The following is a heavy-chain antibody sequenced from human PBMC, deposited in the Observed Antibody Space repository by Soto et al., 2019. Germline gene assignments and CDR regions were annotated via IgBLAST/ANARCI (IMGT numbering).Heavy chain of an antibody. J-gene: IGHJ4*02. Sequence: GSLRLSCAASGFTFSSYAMSWVRQAPGKGLEWVSAISGSGGSTYYADSVKGRFTTSRDNSKNTLYLQMNSLRAEDTAVYYCAKDRRALRFLEWLSPDYWGQGTLVTVSS. V-gene: IGHV3-23*01. CDR2: ISGSGGST. CDR3: AKDRRALRFLEWLSPDY. CDR1: GFTFSSYA. D-gene: IGHD3-3*01.